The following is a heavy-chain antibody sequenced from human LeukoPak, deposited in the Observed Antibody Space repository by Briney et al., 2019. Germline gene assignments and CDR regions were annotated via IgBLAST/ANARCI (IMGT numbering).Heavy chain of an antibody. CDR1: GGSISSYY. Sequence: SETLSLTCAVSGGSISSYYWSWIRQPPGEGLEWIGYIYYSGSTNYNPSLKSRVTISVDTSKNQFSLKLSSVTAADTAVYYCARRARMGSWYFFDYWGQGALVTVSS. CDR2: IYYSGST. CDR3: ARRARMGSWYFFDY. V-gene: IGHV4-59*08. D-gene: IGHD2-15*01. J-gene: IGHJ4*02.